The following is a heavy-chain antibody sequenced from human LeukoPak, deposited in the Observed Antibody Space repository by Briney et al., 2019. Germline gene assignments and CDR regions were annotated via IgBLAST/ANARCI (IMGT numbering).Heavy chain of an antibody. CDR3: ARAAGASRGSNYYYGLDV. Sequence: GGSLRLSCAASGFTFSDHYMDWVRQAPGKGLEWVGRTRNKAKSYTTEYAASVKGRFTIWRDDSKNSLYLQMNSLKTEDTAIYYCARAAGASRGSNYYYGLDVWGQGTSVTVSS. D-gene: IGHD4/OR15-4a*01. CDR1: GFTFSDHY. V-gene: IGHV3-72*01. J-gene: IGHJ6*02. CDR2: TRNKAKSYTT.